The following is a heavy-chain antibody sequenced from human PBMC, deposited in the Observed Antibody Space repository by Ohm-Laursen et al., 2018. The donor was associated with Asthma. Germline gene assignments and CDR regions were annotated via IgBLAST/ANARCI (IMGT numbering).Heavy chain of an antibody. CDR2: INSVFGTS. CDR1: GGTLGTSV. CDR3: ARKAGSCITSNCYSVDF. J-gene: IGHJ4*02. V-gene: IGHV1-69*13. D-gene: IGHD2-15*01. Sequence: GASVKVSCKSLGGTLGTSVIGWVRQAPGQGLEWLGGINSVFGTSTYAQKSHDRFTITADESTSTVYMTLSSLTSEDTAVYYCARKAGSCITSNCYSVDFWGQGTLVTVSS.